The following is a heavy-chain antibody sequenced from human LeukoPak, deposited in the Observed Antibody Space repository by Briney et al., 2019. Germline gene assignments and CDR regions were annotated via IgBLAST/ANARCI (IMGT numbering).Heavy chain of an antibody. CDR3: ARGLGRRWLQGFDY. CDR1: GGSISSYY. CDR2: IYYSGST. D-gene: IGHD5-24*01. V-gene: IGHV4-59*01. Sequence: SETLSLTCTVPGGSISSYYWSWIRQPPGKGLEWIGYIYYSGSTNYNPSLKSRVTISVDTSKNQFSLKLSSVTAADTAIYYCARGLGRRWLQGFDYWGQGTLVTVSS. J-gene: IGHJ4*02.